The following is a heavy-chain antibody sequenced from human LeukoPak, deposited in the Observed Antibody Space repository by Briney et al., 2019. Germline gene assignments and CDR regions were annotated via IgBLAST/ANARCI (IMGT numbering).Heavy chain of an antibody. CDR1: GYSFTTYW. D-gene: IGHD4-23*01. CDR3: ARTTTVGRAFDI. Sequence: GESLKISCKVSGYSFTTYWIGWVRQMPGKDLEWMGIIYPGDSDTRYSPSFQGQVTVSADKSISTAYLQWSSLKASDTAMYYCARTTTVGRAFDIWGQGTMVTVSS. CDR2: IYPGDSDT. J-gene: IGHJ3*02. V-gene: IGHV5-51*01.